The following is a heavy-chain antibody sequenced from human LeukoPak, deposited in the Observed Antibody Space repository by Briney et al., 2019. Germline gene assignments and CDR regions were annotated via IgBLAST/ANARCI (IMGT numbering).Heavy chain of an antibody. CDR2: ISAYNGNT. V-gene: IGHV1-18*01. CDR3: AVTYYYDSSGEEHWFDP. D-gene: IGHD3-22*01. J-gene: IGHJ5*02. Sequence: ASVKVSCKASGYTFTSYGISWVRQAPGQGLEWMGWISAYNGNTNYAQKLQGRVTMTTDTSTSTAYMELRSLRSDDTAVYYCAVTYYYDSSGEEHWFDPWGQGTLVTVSS. CDR1: GYTFTSYG.